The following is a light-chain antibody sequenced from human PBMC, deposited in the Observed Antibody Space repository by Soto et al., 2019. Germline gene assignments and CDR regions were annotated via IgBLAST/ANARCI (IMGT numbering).Light chain of an antibody. CDR3: SSYTTGGSFVV. CDR2: EGS. J-gene: IGLJ2*01. Sequence: QSALTQPASVSGSPGQSITLSCTGTSSDVGAYNYVSWYQQHPGKAPKLMIYEGSNRPSGVSNRFSGSKSGNTASLTISGLEAEYEADYYCSSYTTGGSFVVFGGGTKVTVL. V-gene: IGLV2-14*01. CDR1: SSDVGAYNY.